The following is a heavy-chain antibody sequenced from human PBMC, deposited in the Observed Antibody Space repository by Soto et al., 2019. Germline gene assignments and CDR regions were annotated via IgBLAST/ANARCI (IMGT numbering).Heavy chain of an antibody. CDR3: AVTDLPFRPLTEPTENGMDV. CDR2: IVVVNGNT. D-gene: IGHD2-8*01. V-gene: IGHV1-58*01. J-gene: IGHJ6*02. Sequence: ELVQSGPEAREPGTSVKVSCRASGFSFGDSAVQWVRQGRGQRLEWIGWIVVVNGNTNYAPRFEGRVTLTRDASTSTSHMALTSLRSDDTAVYFCAVTDLPFRPLTEPTENGMDVWGQGTTVTVSS. CDR1: GFSFGDSA.